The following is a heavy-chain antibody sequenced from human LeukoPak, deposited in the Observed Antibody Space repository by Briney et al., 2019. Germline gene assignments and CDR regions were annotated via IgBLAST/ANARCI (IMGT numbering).Heavy chain of an antibody. J-gene: IGHJ3*02. D-gene: IGHD3-10*01. CDR3: ARAPLSSGSYNAFDI. Sequence: KPSETLSLTCTVSAGSISSGAYYWSWIRQHPGKGLEWIVYIFYTGSTYYNPSLKSRVTISVDTSKNQFSLKLSSVTAADTAVYYCARAPLSSGSYNAFDIWGQGTMVTVSS. CDR2: IFYTGST. V-gene: IGHV4-31*03. CDR1: AGSISSGAYY.